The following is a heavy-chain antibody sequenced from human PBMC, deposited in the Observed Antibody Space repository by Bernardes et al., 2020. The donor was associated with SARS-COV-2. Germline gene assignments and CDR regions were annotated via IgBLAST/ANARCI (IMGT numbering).Heavy chain of an antibody. CDR1: GVTFTNAW. CDR2: IKSKTHGGTT. V-gene: IGHV3-15*01. D-gene: IGHD3-10*01. CDR3: ATPYYGSGTGPPRYYYHGMDV. J-gene: IGHJ6*02. Sequence: GSLRLSCAASGVTFTNAWMSWVRQAPGKGLEWVGRIKSKTHGGTTDYAAPVKGRFTISRDDSKNTLYLQVHSLRADDTAVYYCATPYYGSGTGPPRYYYHGMDVWGQGTTVTVSS.